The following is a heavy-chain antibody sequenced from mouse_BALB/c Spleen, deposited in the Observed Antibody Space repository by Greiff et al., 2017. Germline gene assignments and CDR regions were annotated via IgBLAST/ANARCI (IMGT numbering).Heavy chain of an antibody. CDR3: AREGYGSPSAWFAY. CDR1: GFTFSSYG. J-gene: IGHJ3*01. Sequence: EVKLMESGGGLVQPGGSLKLSCAASGFTFSSYGMSWVRQTPDKRLELVATINSNGGSTYYPDSVKGRFTISRDNAKNTLYLQMSSLKSEDTAMYYCAREGYGSPSAWFAYWAKGLWSLSLQ. CDR2: INSNGGST. D-gene: IGHD1-1*01. V-gene: IGHV5-6-3*01.